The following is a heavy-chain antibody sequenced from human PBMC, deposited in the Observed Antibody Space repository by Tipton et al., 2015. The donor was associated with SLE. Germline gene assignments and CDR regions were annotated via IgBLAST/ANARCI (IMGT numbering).Heavy chain of an antibody. Sequence: VQLVQSGAEVKKSGESLKISCKGSGYSFASYWIGWVRQMPEKGLEWMGLIYPPDSDIIYSPSFQGQVTISADESTSTAYLQLSSLKAADTAMYYCARGHGSGFYSDNWGQGTLVTVSS. CDR2: IYPPDSDI. CDR1: GYSFASYW. J-gene: IGHJ4*02. D-gene: IGHD3-22*01. CDR3: ARGHGSGFYSDN. V-gene: IGHV5-51*03.